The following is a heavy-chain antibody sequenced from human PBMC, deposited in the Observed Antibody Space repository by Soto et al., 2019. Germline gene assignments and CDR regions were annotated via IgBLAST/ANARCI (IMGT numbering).Heavy chain of an antibody. CDR3: ASTYSTSWYWCDT. J-gene: IGHJ5*02. Sequence: QVTVKESGPVLVKPTETLTLTCTVSGFSLSNAGLGVSWIRQPPGKALEWLAHIFSNDEKSYSTSLKSRLTISKDTSKSQVVLTMTNMDPVDTATYYCASTYSTSWYWCDTWGQGTLVTVSS. CDR2: IFSNDEK. CDR1: GFSLSNAGLG. D-gene: IGHD6-13*01. V-gene: IGHV2-26*04.